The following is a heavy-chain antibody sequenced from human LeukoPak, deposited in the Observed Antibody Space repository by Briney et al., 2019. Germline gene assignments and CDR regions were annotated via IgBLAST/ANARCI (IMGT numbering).Heavy chain of an antibody. V-gene: IGHV3-48*04. CDR3: AREGWLDP. CDR2: ISSRSRTI. J-gene: IGHJ5*02. CDR1: GFTFSSYS. Sequence: GGSLRLSCAASGFTFSSYSMNWVRQAPGKGLEWVSYISSRSRTIYYADSVKGRFTISRDNAKSSLYLQINSLRVEDTAVYYCAREGWLDPWGQGTLVIVPS.